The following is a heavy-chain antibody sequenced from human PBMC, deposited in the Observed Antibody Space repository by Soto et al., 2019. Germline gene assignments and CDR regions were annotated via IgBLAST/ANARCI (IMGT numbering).Heavy chain of an antibody. CDR1: GFALSDNW. D-gene: IGHD2-15*01. J-gene: IGHJ4*02. Sequence: EVQLVESGGGLIQPGGSLRLSCAASGFALSDNWMHWVRQAPGKGLMWVSRINTDGKSTNYADSVKGRFTISRDIGKNTLFLQMNDLRAAATAVYYCARGITPRMIGSGGSRYYIDFWGQGTLVAVSS. CDR3: ARGITPRMIGSGGSRYYIDF. V-gene: IGHV3-74*01. CDR2: INTDGKST.